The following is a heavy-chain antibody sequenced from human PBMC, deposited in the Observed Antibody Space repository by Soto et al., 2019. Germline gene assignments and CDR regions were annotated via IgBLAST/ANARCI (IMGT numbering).Heavy chain of an antibody. J-gene: IGHJ4*02. CDR3: ASVGLQYSHRTD. V-gene: IGHV3-30-3*01. CDR1: GFTFSSYA. Sequence: QVQLVESGGGVVQPGRSLRLSCAASGFTFSSYAMHWVRQAPGKGLEWVAVISYDGSNKYYADSVKGRFTISRDNSKNTLYLQMNSLRAEDTAVYYCASVGLQYSHRTDWGQGTLVTVSS. D-gene: IGHD4-4*01. CDR2: ISYDGSNK.